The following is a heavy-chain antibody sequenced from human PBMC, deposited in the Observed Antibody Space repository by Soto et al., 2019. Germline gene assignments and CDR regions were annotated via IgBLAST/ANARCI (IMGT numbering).Heavy chain of an antibody. CDR2: ISASGRST. Sequence: GGSLRLSCAASGLTFSASAMSWVRQAPGKGLEWVSLISASGRSTDYADSVKGRFTISRDNSKSTVYLQMNSLRADDTAVYYCAKDPPSEKLQPDYGMDVWGQGTTVTVSS. CDR1: GLTFSASA. V-gene: IGHV3-23*01. J-gene: IGHJ6*02. D-gene: IGHD2-15*01. CDR3: AKDPPSEKLQPDYGMDV.